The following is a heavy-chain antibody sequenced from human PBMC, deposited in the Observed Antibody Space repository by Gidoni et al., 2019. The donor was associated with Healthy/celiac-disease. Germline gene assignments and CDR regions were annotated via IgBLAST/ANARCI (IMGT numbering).Heavy chain of an antibody. J-gene: IGHJ4*02. D-gene: IGHD6-19*01. V-gene: IGHV4-34*01. CDR1: GGSFSGYS. CDR3: ARGGGYVVAVAAYTACFDY. Sequence: QVQLQQWGAGLLKPSETLSLTCAVYGGSFSGYSWRWIRQPPGKGLEWIGEINHSGSTNYNPSLKSRVTISVDTSKNQFSLKLSSVTAADTAVYYCARGGGYVVAVAAYTACFDYWGQGTLVTVSS. CDR2: INHSGST.